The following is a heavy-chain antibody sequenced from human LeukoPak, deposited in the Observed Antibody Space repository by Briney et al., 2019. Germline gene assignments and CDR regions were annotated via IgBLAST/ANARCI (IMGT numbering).Heavy chain of an antibody. D-gene: IGHD4-17*01. Sequence: ASVKVSCKVSGYTFTDYYMHWVPQAPGKGLEWMGLVDPEDGETIYAEKFQGRVTITADTSTDTAYMELSSLRSEDTAVYYCATTPLRGDRFDPWGQGTLVTVSS. CDR3: ATTPLRGDRFDP. V-gene: IGHV1-69-2*01. J-gene: IGHJ5*02. CDR2: VDPEDGET. CDR1: GYTFTDYY.